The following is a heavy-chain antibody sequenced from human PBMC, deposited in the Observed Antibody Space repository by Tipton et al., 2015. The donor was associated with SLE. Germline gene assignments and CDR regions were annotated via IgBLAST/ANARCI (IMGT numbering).Heavy chain of an antibody. CDR3: ARGCSSSTCEPFYFFGMDV. V-gene: IGHV4-39*07. CDR1: GGSMRSPYY. D-gene: IGHD2-2*01. J-gene: IGHJ6*02. Sequence: TLSLTCIVSGGSMRSPYYWGWMRQSPEKGLEWIGSMYYSGSTYYNPSLKSRVTISVDTSKNQFSLKLSSVTAADMAVYYCARGCSSSTCEPFYFFGMDVWGQGTTVTVSS. CDR2: MYYSGST.